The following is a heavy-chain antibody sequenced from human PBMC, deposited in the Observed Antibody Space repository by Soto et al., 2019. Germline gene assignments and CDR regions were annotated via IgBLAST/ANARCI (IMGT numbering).Heavy chain of an antibody. CDR2: IYYSGST. V-gene: IGHV4-31*02. CDR3: ARGRSGSYHYPFDY. CDR1: GGSISSGGYY. J-gene: IGHJ4*02. D-gene: IGHD1-26*01. Sequence: PSETLSLTCTVSGGSISSGGYYWSWIRQHPGKGLEWIGYIYYSGSTYYNPSLKSRVTISVDTSKNQFSLKLTSVTAADTAVYYCARGRSGSYHYPFDYWGQGTLVTVSS.